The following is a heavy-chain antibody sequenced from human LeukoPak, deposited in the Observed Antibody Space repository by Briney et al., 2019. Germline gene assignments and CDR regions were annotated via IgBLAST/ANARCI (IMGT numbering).Heavy chain of an antibody. Sequence: PGRSLRLSCAASGFTFRNYGMHWVRQAPGKGLEWVAVIWYDGSNKYYADSVKGRFTISRDNSKNTLYLQMNSLRAEDTAVYYCARGGRSSTSCYAFDHWGQGTLVTVSS. D-gene: IGHD2-2*01. CDR2: IWYDGSNK. V-gene: IGHV3-33*01. CDR1: GFTFRNYG. CDR3: ARGGRSSTSCYAFDH. J-gene: IGHJ4*02.